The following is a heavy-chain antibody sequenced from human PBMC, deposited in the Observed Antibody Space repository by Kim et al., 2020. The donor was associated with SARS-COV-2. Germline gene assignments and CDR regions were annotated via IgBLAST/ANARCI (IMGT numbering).Heavy chain of an antibody. J-gene: IGHJ4*02. CDR3: ARAKRIVVVPAALDY. V-gene: IGHV3-33*01. Sequence: GGSLRLSCAASGFTFSSYGMHWVRQAPGKGLEWVAVIWYDGSNKYYADSVKGRFTISRDNSKNTLYLQMNSLRAEDTAVYYCARAKRIVVVPAALDYWGQGTLVTVSS. CDR1: GFTFSSYG. CDR2: IWYDGSNK. D-gene: IGHD2-2*01.